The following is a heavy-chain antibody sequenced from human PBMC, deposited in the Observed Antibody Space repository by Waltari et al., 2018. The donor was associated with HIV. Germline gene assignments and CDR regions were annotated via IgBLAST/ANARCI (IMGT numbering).Heavy chain of an antibody. CDR2: TSYSGST. CDR1: GGSISSYY. Sequence: QVQLQESGPGLVKPSETLSLTCTVSGGSISSYYWSWIRQPQGKGLEWIAYTSYSGSTNYTPSLKSRVTISLDTSKNQFSLKLTSWTAADTAVYYCAKAPIYYDSSSGAFDSWGQGTMVTVSS. V-gene: IGHV4-59*01. J-gene: IGHJ3*02. D-gene: IGHD3-22*01. CDR3: AKAPIYYDSSSGAFDS.